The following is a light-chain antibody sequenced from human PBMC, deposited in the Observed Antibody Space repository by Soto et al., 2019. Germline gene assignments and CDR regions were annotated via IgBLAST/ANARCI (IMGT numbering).Light chain of an antibody. CDR2: EVS. Sequence: QSVLTQPASVSGSPGQSITISCTGTTSDVGASIYVSWYQQHPGKAPKLMIYEVSNRPSGVSNRFSGSKSGNTASLTISGLQAEDEAYYYCSSYTTNNTIFVFGYATKLTV. CDR1: TSDVGASIY. V-gene: IGLV2-14*01. J-gene: IGLJ1*01. CDR3: SSYTTNNTIFV.